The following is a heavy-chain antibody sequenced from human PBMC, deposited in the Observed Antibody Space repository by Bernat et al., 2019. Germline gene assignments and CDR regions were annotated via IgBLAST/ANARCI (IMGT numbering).Heavy chain of an antibody. J-gene: IGHJ3*02. V-gene: IGHV3-33*01. CDR3: AREDTVTTRAFDI. CDR2: IWYDGSNK. D-gene: IGHD4-17*01. Sequence: QVQLVESGGGVVQPGRSLRLSCAASGFTFSSYGMHWVRQAPGKGLEWVAVIWYDGSNKYYADSVKGRFTISRDNSKNTLYLQMNSLRAEDTAVYYCAREDTVTTRAFDIWGQGTMVTVSS. CDR1: GFTFSSYG.